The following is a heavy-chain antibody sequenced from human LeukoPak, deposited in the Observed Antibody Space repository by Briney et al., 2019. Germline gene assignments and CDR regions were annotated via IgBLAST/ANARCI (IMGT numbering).Heavy chain of an antibody. Sequence: SETLSLTCTVSGGSIRGYYWGWNRQPPGKGLEWIGYIYFSGSTSYNPSLKSRVTISVDRSKNPFSRQLNSVAAAATAVYYCARSYDTNFDYWGQGTLVTVSS. J-gene: IGHJ4*02. CDR3: ARSYDTNFDY. CDR2: IYFSGST. V-gene: IGHV4-59*01. D-gene: IGHD3-3*01. CDR1: GGSIRGYY.